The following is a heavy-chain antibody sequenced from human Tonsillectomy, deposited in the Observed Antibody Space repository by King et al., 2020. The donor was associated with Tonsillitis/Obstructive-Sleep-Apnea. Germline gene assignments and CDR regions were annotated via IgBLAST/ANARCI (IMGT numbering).Heavy chain of an antibody. D-gene: IGHD2-2*01. CDR1: GYTFTSYG. Sequence: QLVQSGAEVKKPGASVKVSCKASGYTFTSYGISWVRQAPGQGLEWMGWISAYNGNTNYAQKLQGRVTMTTDTSTSTAYRELRSRRSDDTAVYYCARVIVVVPAAIFEYYYYYMDVWGKGTTVTVSS. V-gene: IGHV1-18*01. CDR2: ISAYNGNT. CDR3: ARVIVVVPAAIFEYYYYYMDV. J-gene: IGHJ6*03.